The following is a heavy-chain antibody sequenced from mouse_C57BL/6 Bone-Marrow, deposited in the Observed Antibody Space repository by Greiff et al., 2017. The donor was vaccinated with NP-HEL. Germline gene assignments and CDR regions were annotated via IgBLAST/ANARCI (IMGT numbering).Heavy chain of an antibody. D-gene: IGHD3-2*01. CDR2: ISSGGSYT. J-gene: IGHJ3*01. CDR3: ARSRQAWFAY. CDR1: GFTFSSYG. V-gene: IGHV5-6*02. Sequence: DVMLVESGGDLVKPGGSLKLSCAASGFTFSSYGMSWVRQTPDKRLEWVATISSGGSYTYYPDSVKGRFTISRDNAKNTLYLQMSSLKSEDTAMYYCARSRQAWFAYWGQGTLVTVSA.